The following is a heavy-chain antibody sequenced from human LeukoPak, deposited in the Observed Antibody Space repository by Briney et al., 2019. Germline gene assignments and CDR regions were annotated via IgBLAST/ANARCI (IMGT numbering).Heavy chain of an antibody. V-gene: IGHV3-7*01. J-gene: IGHJ4*02. Sequence: PGGSLRLSCTASGFTFSGSWLSWVRQAPGRGLEWVASINQDGGHKHYVDSLKGRFTISRDNAENSLFLQMNSLRVDDTAVYYCARAEDVGAYWGQGTLVTVSS. CDR2: INQDGGHK. D-gene: IGHD1-26*01. CDR1: GFTFSGSW. CDR3: ARAEDVGAY.